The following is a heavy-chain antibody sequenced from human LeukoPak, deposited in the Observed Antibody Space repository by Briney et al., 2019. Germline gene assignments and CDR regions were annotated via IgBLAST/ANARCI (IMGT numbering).Heavy chain of an antibody. Sequence: GGSLRLSCAASGFTFSSYSMDWVRQAPGKGLEWVSSISSSSSYIYYADSVKGRFTISRDNAKNSLYLQMNSLRAEDTAVYYCARDLAAGFDYWGQGTLVTVSS. D-gene: IGHD6-19*01. CDR2: ISSSSSYI. V-gene: IGHV3-21*01. CDR3: ARDLAAGFDY. CDR1: GFTFSSYS. J-gene: IGHJ4*02.